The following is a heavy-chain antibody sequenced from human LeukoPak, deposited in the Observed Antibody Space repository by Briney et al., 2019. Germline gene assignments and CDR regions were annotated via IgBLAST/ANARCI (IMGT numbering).Heavy chain of an antibody. CDR2: IYYSGGIT. V-gene: IGHV4-59*01. Sequence: SETLSLTCTVSGGSISSYYWSWIRQPPGKGLKWIGYIYYSGGITNYNPSLKSRVTIPVDTSKNQFSLKLSSVTAADTAVYYCVREVAARAFDIWGQGTMVTVSS. D-gene: IGHD6-6*01. CDR1: GGSISSYY. J-gene: IGHJ3*02. CDR3: VREVAARAFDI.